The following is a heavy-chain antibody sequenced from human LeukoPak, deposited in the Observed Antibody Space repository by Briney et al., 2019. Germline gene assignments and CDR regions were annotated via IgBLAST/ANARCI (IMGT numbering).Heavy chain of an antibody. Sequence: GGSLRLSCAASGFTFSDHYMDSVRQAPGKGLEWVGRCRNKANSYTTEYAASVEGRFTISRDDSKNSLYLQMNSLKAEDTAVYYCAGEAGSYGPVVYWGQGTLVTVSS. CDR2: CRNKANSYTT. CDR3: AGEAGSYGPVVY. V-gene: IGHV3-72*01. J-gene: IGHJ4*02. D-gene: IGHD3-10*01. CDR1: GFTFSDHY.